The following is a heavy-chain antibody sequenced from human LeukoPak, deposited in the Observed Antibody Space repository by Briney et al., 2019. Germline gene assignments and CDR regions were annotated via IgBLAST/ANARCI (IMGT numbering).Heavy chain of an antibody. J-gene: IGHJ3*02. CDR3: ARVTAPEGYGDDPVDAFDI. D-gene: IGHD4-17*01. CDR1: GFTFSSYA. V-gene: IGHV3-30-3*01. Sequence: PGRSLRLSCAASGFTFSSYAMHWVRQAPGKGLEWVAVISYDGSNKYYADSVKGRFTISRDNSKNTPYLQMNSLRAEDTAMYYYARVTAPEGYGDDPVDAFDIWGQGTMVTVS. CDR2: ISYDGSNK.